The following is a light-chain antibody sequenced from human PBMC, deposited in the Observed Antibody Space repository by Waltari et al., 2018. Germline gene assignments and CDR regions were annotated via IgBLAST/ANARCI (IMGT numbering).Light chain of an antibody. CDR1: DSDVGAYDF. J-gene: IGLJ1*01. V-gene: IGLV2-14*01. CDR3: SSYTTSSAPGV. CDR2: EVS. Sequence: QSALTQPASVSGSPGQSITISCSGTDSDVGAYDFVSWYQQHPGKAPPPIIYEVSNRPSGISNRFSASKSGNTASLTISGLQAEDEADYYCSSYTTSSAPGVFGTGTRVTVL.